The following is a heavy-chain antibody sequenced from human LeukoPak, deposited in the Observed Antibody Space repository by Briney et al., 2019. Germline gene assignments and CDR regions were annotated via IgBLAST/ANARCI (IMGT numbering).Heavy chain of an antibody. V-gene: IGHV4-34*01. CDR3: ARVFGYSGYDPYY. CDR1: GGSFSGYY. CDR2: INHSGST. D-gene: IGHD5-12*01. Sequence: SETLSLTCAVYGGSFSGYYWSWIRQPPGKGLEWIGEINHSGSTNYNPSLKSRVTISVDTSKNQFSLKLSPVTAADTAVYYCARVFGYSGYDPYYWGQGTLVTVSS. J-gene: IGHJ4*02.